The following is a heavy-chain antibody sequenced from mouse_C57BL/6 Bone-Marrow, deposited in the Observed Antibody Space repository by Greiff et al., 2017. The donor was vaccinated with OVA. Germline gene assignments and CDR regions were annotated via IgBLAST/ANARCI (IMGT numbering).Heavy chain of an antibody. CDR3: ARTFYYYGSRDFDY. CDR1: GYTFTSYW. D-gene: IGHD1-1*01. J-gene: IGHJ2*01. CDR2: IDPSDSET. V-gene: IGHV1-52*01. Sequence: QVQLQQPGAELVRPGSSVKLSCKASGYTFTSYWMHWVKQRPIQGLEWIGNIDPSDSETHYNQKFKDKATLTVDKSSSTAYMQLSSLTSEDSAVYYCARTFYYYGSRDFDYWGQGTTLTVSS.